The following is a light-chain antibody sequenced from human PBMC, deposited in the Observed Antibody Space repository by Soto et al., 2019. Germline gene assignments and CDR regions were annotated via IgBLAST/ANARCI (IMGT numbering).Light chain of an antibody. CDR1: QSVSSSY. J-gene: IGKJ1*01. CDR2: GAS. CDR3: QQYDKWPRT. Sequence: EIVLTQSPGTLSLSPGERATLSCRASQSVSSSYLAWYQQKPGQAPRLLIYGASSRATGIPDRFSGSGSGTDFTLTISRLEPEDFAVYYCQQYDKWPRTFGQGTKVDNK. V-gene: IGKV3-20*01.